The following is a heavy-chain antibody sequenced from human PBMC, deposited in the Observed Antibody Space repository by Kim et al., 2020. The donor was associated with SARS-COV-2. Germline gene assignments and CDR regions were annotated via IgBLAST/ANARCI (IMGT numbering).Heavy chain of an antibody. Sequence: YYPSLKSRVTISVYASKNPFSLKLSSLTAADTAVYYCARGSSGYGATLDYWGQGTLVTVSS. D-gene: IGHD5-18*01. V-gene: IGHV4-59*09. J-gene: IGHJ4*02. CDR3: ARGSSGYGATLDY.